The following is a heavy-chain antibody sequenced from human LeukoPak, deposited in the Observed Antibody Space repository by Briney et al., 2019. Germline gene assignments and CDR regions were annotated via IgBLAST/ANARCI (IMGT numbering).Heavy chain of an antibody. D-gene: IGHD1-26*01. CDR1: GFTFSSYS. CDR2: IDSTGSHI. Sequence: EGSLRLSCAASGFTFSSYSMNWVRQAPGEGLEWVSSIDSTGSHIFYADSLKGRFTISRDNAKNALYLQVNSLRVEDTAVYYCVRGVSGTYYDFDYWGQGTLVTVSS. CDR3: VRGVSGTYYDFDY. J-gene: IGHJ4*02. V-gene: IGHV3-21*01.